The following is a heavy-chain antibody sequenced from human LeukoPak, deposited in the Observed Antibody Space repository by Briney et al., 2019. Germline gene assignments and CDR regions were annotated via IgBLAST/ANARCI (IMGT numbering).Heavy chain of an antibody. CDR2: ITSSNSYI. Sequence: GGSLRLSCVASGFTFKAYSMHWVRQAPGKGLEWVSSITSSNSYIYYGDSVKGRFTISRDNSKNTVYLQMDSLRAEDTAVYYCARGDSSSSLLWFFDLWGRGTLVTVSS. D-gene: IGHD6-13*01. CDR3: ARGDSSSSLLWFFDL. J-gene: IGHJ2*01. CDR1: GFTFKAYS. V-gene: IGHV3-21*01.